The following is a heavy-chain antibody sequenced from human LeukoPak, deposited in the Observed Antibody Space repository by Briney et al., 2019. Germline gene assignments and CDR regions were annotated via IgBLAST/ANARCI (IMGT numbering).Heavy chain of an antibody. D-gene: IGHD6-13*01. CDR3: ARHVSWYNFDY. V-gene: IGHV4-59*08. J-gene: IGHJ4*02. CDR1: GGSISSHF. CDR2: ISDSGST. Sequence: PSETLSLTCTVSGGSISSHFWSWIRQPPGKGLEWIGYISDSGSTNYNPSLKSRVTISVDMTKKQFSLRLSSVTAADTAVYYCARHVSWYNFDYWGQGTLVTVSS.